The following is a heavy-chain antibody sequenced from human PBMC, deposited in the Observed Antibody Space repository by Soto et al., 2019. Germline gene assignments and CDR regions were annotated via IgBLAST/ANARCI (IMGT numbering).Heavy chain of an antibody. CDR2: ISGSSSHI. CDR1: GFTFSGYS. Sequence: GGSLRLSCAASGFTFSGYSMNWVRQAPGKGLEWVSSISGSSSHIYYADSVKGRFTISRDSTNNSLSLHMNSLRAEDTAVYYCARGGWYHSYRGHGTLVTVSS. CDR3: ARGGWYHSY. V-gene: IGHV3-21*01. J-gene: IGHJ4*01. D-gene: IGHD6-19*01.